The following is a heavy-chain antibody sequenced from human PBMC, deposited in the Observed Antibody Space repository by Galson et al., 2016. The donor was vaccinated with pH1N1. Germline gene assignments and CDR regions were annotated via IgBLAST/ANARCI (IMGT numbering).Heavy chain of an antibody. CDR3: AREVGGMGAY. Sequence: SLRLSCAASGFTFSNYGMHWVRQAPGKGLEWVAVIWYDGSNKYYVDSVKGRFTISRDNSKNTLYLQMNSLRAEDTAVYHCAREVGGMGAYWGQGTLVTVSS. CDR1: GFTFSNYG. J-gene: IGHJ4*02. CDR2: IWYDGSNK. V-gene: IGHV3-33*01. D-gene: IGHD3-16*01.